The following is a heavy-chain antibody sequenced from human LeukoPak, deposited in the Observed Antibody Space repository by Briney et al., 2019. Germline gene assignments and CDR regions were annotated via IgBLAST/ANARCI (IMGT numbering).Heavy chain of an antibody. CDR3: ARRTFPNDAFDV. V-gene: IGHV3-21*01. CDR2: ISGSGSDI. CDR1: GFTFSTYA. D-gene: IGHD1-7*01. Sequence: KTGGSLRLSCGASGFTFSTYAMSWVRQTPGKGLEWVSAISGSGSDIYYADSVKGRFTISRDNPKRSLYLQMNSLRAEDTAVYYCARRTFPNDAFDVWGQGTVVTVSS. J-gene: IGHJ3*01.